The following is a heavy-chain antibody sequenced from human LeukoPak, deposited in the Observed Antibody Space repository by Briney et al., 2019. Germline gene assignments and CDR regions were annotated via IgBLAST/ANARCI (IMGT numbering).Heavy chain of an antibody. V-gene: IGHV3-30-3*01. Sequence: PGGSLRLSCAASGFTFSSYAKHWVRQAPGKGLEWVAVISYDGSNKYYADSVKGRFTISRDNSKNTLYLQMNSLRAEDTAVYYCARVSSRGWYYFDYWGQGTLVTVSS. D-gene: IGHD6-19*01. CDR2: ISYDGSNK. CDR1: GFTFSSYA. CDR3: ARVSSRGWYYFDY. J-gene: IGHJ4*02.